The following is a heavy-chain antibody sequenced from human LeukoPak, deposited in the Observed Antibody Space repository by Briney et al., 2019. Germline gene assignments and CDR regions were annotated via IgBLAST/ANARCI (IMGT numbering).Heavy chain of an antibody. J-gene: IGHJ4*02. V-gene: IGHV3-23*01. D-gene: IGHD4-17*01. CDR3: AKGQMTTVTTFDY. CDR2: ISGSGDAT. CDR1: GFTFSNYG. Sequence: GGSLRLSCAASGFTFSNYGMSWVRQAPGKGLEWVSSISGSGDATNYADSVKGRFTISRDKSKNTLYLQMNRLRAEDTAIYYCAKGQMTTVTTFDYWGQGTLVTVSS.